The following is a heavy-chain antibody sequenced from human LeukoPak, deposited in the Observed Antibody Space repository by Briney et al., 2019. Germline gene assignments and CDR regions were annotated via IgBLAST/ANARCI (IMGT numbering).Heavy chain of an antibody. CDR3: ARDSDCSGGSCYESDAFDI. CDR2: ISYNEDAK. D-gene: IGHD2-15*01. J-gene: IGHJ3*02. CDR1: GFTFSSYG. V-gene: IGHV3-30*03. Sequence: GGSLRLSCVASGFTFSSYGMHWVRQAPGKGLEWVAVISYNEDAKIYADSVKGRFTISRDNSKNTLYLQMNSLRAEDTAVYYCARDSDCSGGSCYESDAFDIWGQGTMVTVSS.